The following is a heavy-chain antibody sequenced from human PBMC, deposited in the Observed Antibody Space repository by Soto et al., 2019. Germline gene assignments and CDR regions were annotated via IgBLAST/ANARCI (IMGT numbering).Heavy chain of an antibody. V-gene: IGHV3-23*01. CDR2: ISGSGGST. J-gene: IGHJ4*02. CDR3: ASRTSGWYFDY. D-gene: IGHD6-19*01. Sequence: GGSLRLSCAASGFTFSSYVMSWVRQAPGKGLEWVSAISGSGGSTYYADSVKGRFTISRDNSKNTLYLKMNSLRAEDTAVYYCASRTSGWYFDYWGQGTLVTVS. CDR1: GFTFSSYV.